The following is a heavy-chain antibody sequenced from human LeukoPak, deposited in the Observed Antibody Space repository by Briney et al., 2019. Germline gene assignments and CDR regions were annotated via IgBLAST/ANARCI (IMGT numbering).Heavy chain of an antibody. CDR1: GYRFSSYW. J-gene: IGHJ4*02. Sequence: GESLRISCKGSGYRFSSYWIVWVRQMPGKGLEWMGIIYPDDSNTRYSPSFQGQVTISADKSINTGYLQWSSLKASDTAMYYCALQPGYCSNSICSHFDFWGQGTLVTVSS. CDR2: IYPDDSNT. CDR3: ALQPGYCSNSICSHFDF. D-gene: IGHD2-2*01. V-gene: IGHV5-51*01.